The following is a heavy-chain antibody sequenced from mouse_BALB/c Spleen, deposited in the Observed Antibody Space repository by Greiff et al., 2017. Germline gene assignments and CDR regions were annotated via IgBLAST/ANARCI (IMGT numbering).Heavy chain of an antibody. CDR2: ISNGGGST. CDR1: GFTFSSYT. CDR3: ARQRDYFDY. Sequence: EVKVVESGGGLVQPGGSLKLSCAASGFTFSSYTMSWVRQTPEKRLEWVAYISNGGGSTYYPDTVKGRFTISRDNAKNTLYLQMSSLKSEDTAMYYCARQRDYFDYWGQGTTLTVSS. V-gene: IGHV5-12-2*01. J-gene: IGHJ2*01.